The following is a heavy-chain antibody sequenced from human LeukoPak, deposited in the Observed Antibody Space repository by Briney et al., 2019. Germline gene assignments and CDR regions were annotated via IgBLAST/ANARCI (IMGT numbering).Heavy chain of an antibody. CDR1: GGSISSYY. J-gene: IGHJ5*02. Sequence: PSETLSLTCTVSGGSISSYYWSWIRQPPGKGLEWIGYIYTSGSTNYNPSLKSRVTISVDSSKNQFSLKLSSVTAADTAVYYCARLSLNWFDPWGQGTLVTVSS. CDR3: ARLSLNWFDP. V-gene: IGHV4-4*09. CDR2: IYTSGST.